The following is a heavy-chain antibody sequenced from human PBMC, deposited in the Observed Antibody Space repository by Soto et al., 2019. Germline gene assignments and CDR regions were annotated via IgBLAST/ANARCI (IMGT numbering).Heavy chain of an antibody. Sequence: KTSETLSLTCAVSGGSISSSNWWSWVRQPPGKGLEWIGEIYHSGSTNYNPSLKSRVTISVDKSKNQFSLKLSSVTAADTAVYYCARVGMVVTAIMPDYWGQGTLVTVSS. CDR1: GGSISSSNW. D-gene: IGHD2-21*02. J-gene: IGHJ4*02. CDR3: ARVGMVVTAIMPDY. CDR2: IYHSGST. V-gene: IGHV4-4*02.